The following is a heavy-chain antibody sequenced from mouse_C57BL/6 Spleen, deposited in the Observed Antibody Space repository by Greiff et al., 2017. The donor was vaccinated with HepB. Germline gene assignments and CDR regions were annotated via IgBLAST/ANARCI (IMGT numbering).Heavy chain of an antibody. CDR3: ARGGYYYGSSYLFAY. CDR1: GYSITSGYY. V-gene: IGHV3-6*01. D-gene: IGHD1-1*01. Sequence: EVHLVESGPGLVKPSQSLSLTCSVTGYSITSGYYWNWIRQFPGNKLEWMGYISYDGSNNYNPSLKNRISITRDTSKNQFFLKLNSVTTEDTATYYCARGGYYYGSSYLFAYWGQGTLVTVSA. CDR2: ISYDGSN. J-gene: IGHJ3*01.